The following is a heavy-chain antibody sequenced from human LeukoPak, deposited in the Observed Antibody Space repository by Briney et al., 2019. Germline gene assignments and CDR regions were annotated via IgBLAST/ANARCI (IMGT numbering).Heavy chain of an antibody. D-gene: IGHD3-16*01. J-gene: IGHJ4*02. CDR1: GFTFSSYW. CDR2: IYRGGGT. CDR3: ARDVIYASDIYSYGDC. Sequence: GGSLRLSCAASGFTFSSYWMSWVRQAPGKGLEWVSVIYRGGGTAYADSVKDRFTISRDNSKNTVYLHMNSLRVEDTAVYYCARDVIYASDIYSYGDCLGQGTLVTVSS. V-gene: IGHV3-66*01.